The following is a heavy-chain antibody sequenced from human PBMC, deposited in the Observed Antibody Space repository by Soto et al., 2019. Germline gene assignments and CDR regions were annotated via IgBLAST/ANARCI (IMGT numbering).Heavy chain of an antibody. Sequence: GASVKVSCKASGYTFTSNDINWVRQATGQGLEWMGWMNPNSGNTGYAQKFQGRVTMTRNTSISTAYMELSSLRSEDTAVYYCARGGVVVVPAAILRFDPWGQGTLVTVSS. CDR1: GYTFTSND. J-gene: IGHJ5*02. CDR2: MNPNSGNT. V-gene: IGHV1-8*01. D-gene: IGHD2-2*01. CDR3: ARGGVVVVPAAILRFDP.